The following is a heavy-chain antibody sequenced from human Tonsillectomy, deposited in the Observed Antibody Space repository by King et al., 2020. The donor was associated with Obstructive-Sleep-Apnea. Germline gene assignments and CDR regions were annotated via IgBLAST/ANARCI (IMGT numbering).Heavy chain of an antibody. CDR3: ARVMTAVQGWVDP. D-gene: IGHD4-11*01. Sequence: QMQLQESGPGLVKPSETLSLTCTVSGGSISSSSYYWGWIRQPPGKGLEWLGTIYYTGSTYYNPSLKSRVTISVDTSNNQFSLKVSSVTAADTAVYYCARVMTAVQGWVDPWGQGTLGTVSS. J-gene: IGHJ5*02. CDR1: GGSISSSSYY. V-gene: IGHV4-39*07. CDR2: IYYTGST.